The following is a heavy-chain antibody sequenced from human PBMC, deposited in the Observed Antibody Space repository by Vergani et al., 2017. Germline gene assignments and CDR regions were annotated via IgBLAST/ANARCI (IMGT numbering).Heavy chain of an antibody. CDR2: IIPIFGTA. CDR1: GGTFSSYA. Sequence: QVQLVQSGAEVKKLGSSVKASCKASGGTFSSYAISWVRQAPGQGLEWMGGIIPIFGTANYAQKFQGRVTITADESTSTAYMELSSLRSEDTAVYYCARVVSRGILTKLAWFDPWGQGTLVTVSS. V-gene: IGHV1-69*12. CDR3: ARVVSRGILTKLAWFDP. D-gene: IGHD3-9*01. J-gene: IGHJ5*02.